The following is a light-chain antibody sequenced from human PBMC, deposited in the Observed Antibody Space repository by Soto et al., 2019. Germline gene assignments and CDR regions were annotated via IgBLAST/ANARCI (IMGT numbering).Light chain of an antibody. CDR2: AAS. J-gene: IGKJ4*01. CDR3: QQLNTYPQRLS. V-gene: IGKV1-9*01. Sequence: DIQLTQSPSFLSASVGDRVTITCRASQGISSYLAWYQQKPGKAPKLLIYAASTLQRGVPSRFSGSGSGTEFTLTISRLQPEDFATYFCQQLNTYPQRLSFGGGTKVEIK. CDR1: QGISSY.